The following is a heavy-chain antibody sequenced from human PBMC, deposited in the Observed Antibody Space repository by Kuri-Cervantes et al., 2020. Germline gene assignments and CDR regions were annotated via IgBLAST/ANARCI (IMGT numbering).Heavy chain of an antibody. Sequence: LSLTCAASGFIFSNYAMTWVRQAPGKGLEWVSGIRDNGGHTSHADSVKGRFTVSRDNSKNTLYLQMNSLGVEDTAIYYCARDLKTVVASWQWLVSAPDCWGQGTLVTVSS. CDR3: ARDLKTVVASWQWLVSAPDC. V-gene: IGHV3-23*01. J-gene: IGHJ4*02. D-gene: IGHD6-19*01. CDR2: IRDNGGHT. CDR1: GFIFSNYA.